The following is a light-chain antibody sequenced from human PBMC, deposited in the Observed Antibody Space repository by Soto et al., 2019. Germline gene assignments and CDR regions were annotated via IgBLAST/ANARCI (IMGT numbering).Light chain of an antibody. Sequence: EIVMTQSPATLSVSPGARATLSCRASQNIGRNLAWYQQIPGQAPRLLFYDASTRATGIPARFSASESGTELTITLTSLQSEDGEVYDGQQYNQWPHPFGGGTKVDIK. CDR1: QNIGRN. J-gene: IGKJ4*01. CDR2: DAS. CDR3: QQYNQWPHP. V-gene: IGKV3-15*01.